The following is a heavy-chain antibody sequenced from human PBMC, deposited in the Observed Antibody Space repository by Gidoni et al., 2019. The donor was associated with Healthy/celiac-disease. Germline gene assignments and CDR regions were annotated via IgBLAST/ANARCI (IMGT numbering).Heavy chain of an antibody. Sequence: EVQLLESGGGLVQPGGSLSLARAAAGFTFSSYAMSWVRQAPGKGLEWVSAISGSGGSTYYADSVKGRFTISRDNSKNTLYLQMNSLRAEDTAVYYCAKSASSYFDYWGQGTLVTVSS. CDR2: ISGSGGST. J-gene: IGHJ4*02. V-gene: IGHV3-23*01. CDR1: GFTFSSYA. CDR3: AKSASSYFDY. D-gene: IGHD3-16*01.